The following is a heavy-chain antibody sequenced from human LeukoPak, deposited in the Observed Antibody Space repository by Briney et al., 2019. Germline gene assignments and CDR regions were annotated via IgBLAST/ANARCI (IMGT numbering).Heavy chain of an antibody. J-gene: IGHJ4*02. D-gene: IGHD2-2*02. V-gene: IGHV3-23*01. CDR3: AKDILMWSFDS. CDR1: GFTFNTNA. Sequence: GGSLRLSCAASGFTFNTNAMGWVRQAPGKGLEWVASIDRDANTHYADSVRGRITISRDNPKNTVSLQMSSLRAEDTAVYYCAKDILMWSFDSWGQGILVTVSS. CDR2: IDRDANT.